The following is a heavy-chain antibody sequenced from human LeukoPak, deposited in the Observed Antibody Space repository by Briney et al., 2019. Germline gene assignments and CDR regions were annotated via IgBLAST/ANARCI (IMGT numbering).Heavy chain of an antibody. CDR3: ARHFGSGAAGPFRSFDI. Sequence: PSETLSLTCTVSGGSISSYYWSWIRQPPGKGLEWIGYIHDSGITNYNPSLKSRVTISVDTSKNQFSLKLNSVTAADTAVYYCARHFGSGAAGPFRSFDIWGQGIMVTVS. CDR1: GGSISSYY. CDR2: IHDSGIT. V-gene: IGHV4-59*08. J-gene: IGHJ3*02. D-gene: IGHD2-15*01.